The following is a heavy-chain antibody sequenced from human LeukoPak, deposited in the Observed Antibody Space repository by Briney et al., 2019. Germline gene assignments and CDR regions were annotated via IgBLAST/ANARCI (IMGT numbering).Heavy chain of an antibody. Sequence: SETLSLTCTVSGGSISSSSYYWGWIRQPPGTGLEWIGSIYYSGSTYYNPSLKSRVTISLDTSKNQFSLKLSSVTAADTAVYYCARSQGTVTTHWGQGTLVTVSS. V-gene: IGHV4-39*07. CDR1: GGSISSSSYY. D-gene: IGHD4-17*01. CDR2: IYYSGST. J-gene: IGHJ4*02. CDR3: ARSQGTVTTH.